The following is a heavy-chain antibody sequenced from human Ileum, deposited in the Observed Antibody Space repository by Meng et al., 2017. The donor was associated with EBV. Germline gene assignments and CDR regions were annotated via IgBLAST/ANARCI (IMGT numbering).Heavy chain of an antibody. CDR3: ASAYDYGDYEAFAY. CDR2: IYYRGNT. Sequence: QRQRLGPGLVTPSQTLSLPCTGSGGSISTGNFYWGWIRQSPGKALECIGTIYYRGNTFYNPSLKSRLTISIDTSKNEFSLTLRSVTAADTALYYCASAYDYGDYEAFAYWGPGSLVTVSS. J-gene: IGHJ4*02. D-gene: IGHD4-17*01. V-gene: IGHV4-39*07. CDR1: GGSISTGNFY.